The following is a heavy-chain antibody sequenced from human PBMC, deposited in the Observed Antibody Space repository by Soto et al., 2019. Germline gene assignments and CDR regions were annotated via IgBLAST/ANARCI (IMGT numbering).Heavy chain of an antibody. CDR1: GGSLNSCY. D-gene: IGHD2-8*02. CDR2: ICNSGSS. J-gene: IGHJ4*02. Sequence: PSQPLSITFAVCGGSLNSCYCRCIRQPPGKDLEWIGCICNSGSSNNNPSLKSRVTISPDTSENYFSLKLNSVTAAGTAVSFCATWVLYWVQLLQHGRSYFDGWGPGAPVPVS. CDR3: ATWVLYWVQLLQHGRSYFDG. V-gene: IGHV4-59*01.